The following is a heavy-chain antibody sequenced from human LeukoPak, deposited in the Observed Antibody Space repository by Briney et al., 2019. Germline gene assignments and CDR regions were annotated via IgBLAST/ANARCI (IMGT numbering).Heavy chain of an antibody. Sequence: SETLSLTCTVSGGSISSGSYYWGWMRQPPGEGLEWLATIYYTGSTYYNPSLESRVTISVDTSKNQFSLKLNSVTAADTAVYYCAKEGMIRGVIDYWGQGALVTVSS. CDR3: AKEGMIRGVIDY. CDR2: IYYTGST. CDR1: GGSISSGSYY. V-gene: IGHV4-39*07. D-gene: IGHD3-10*01. J-gene: IGHJ4*02.